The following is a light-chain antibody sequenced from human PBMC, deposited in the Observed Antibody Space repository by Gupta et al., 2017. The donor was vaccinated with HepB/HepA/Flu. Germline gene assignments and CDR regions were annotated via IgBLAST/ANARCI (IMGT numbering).Light chain of an antibody. J-gene: IGLJ3*02. V-gene: IGLV2-23*02. CDR1: SSAIGTYDL. CDR3: SSYTGSDTFVL. CDR2: EVN. Sequence: QSALTQPASVSGSPGQSITISCTGTSSAIGTYDLVSWYQQYPGKASKLMIYEVNNRPSGVSDRFSGSNSGNTASLTISGLRAEDEADYYCSSYTGSDTFVLFGGGTRLTVL.